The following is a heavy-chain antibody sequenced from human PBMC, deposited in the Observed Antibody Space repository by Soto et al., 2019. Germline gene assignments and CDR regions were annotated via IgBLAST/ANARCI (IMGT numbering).Heavy chain of an antibody. CDR3: ANRYFFDGRGPYAMDV. Sequence: GGSLRLSCAASGFTFSGDGMSWVRQAPGKGLEWVSAISASGGSTYYVDSVKGRFTISRDNSKNTLFLQMNSLRAEDTAVYYCANRYFFDGRGPYAMDVWGQGPTVTVSS. D-gene: IGHD3-22*01. J-gene: IGHJ6*02. CDR1: GFTFSGDG. V-gene: IGHV3-23*01. CDR2: ISASGGST.